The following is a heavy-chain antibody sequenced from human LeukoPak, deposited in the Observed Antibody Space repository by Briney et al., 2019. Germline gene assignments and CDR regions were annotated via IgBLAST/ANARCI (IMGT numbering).Heavy chain of an antibody. V-gene: IGHV4-38-2*02. CDR3: AREGSDFWTEGTPPL. CDR2: IFHNGTT. D-gene: IGHD3-3*01. Sequence: SETLSLTCAVSGYSISSGHHWGWIRQPPGKGLEWIGHIFHNGTTYYNPSLQSRVTMSVDTSKNQFSLRMTSVTTADTAVYYCAREGSDFWTEGTPPLWGQGTLVIVS. CDR1: GYSISSGHH. J-gene: IGHJ4*02.